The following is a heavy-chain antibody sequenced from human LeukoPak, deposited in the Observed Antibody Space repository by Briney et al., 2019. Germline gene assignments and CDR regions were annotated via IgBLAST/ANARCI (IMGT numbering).Heavy chain of an antibody. Sequence: GAPLRPSCAASGFFFGSYWMHCVRPVPGKGLVWVSRISSGGSRTAYADSVKGRFIISRDNTKNTLSPQMDSLRAEDTAVYYCARDLHWNQMDLWGLGTLVTVSS. CDR1: GFFFGSYW. D-gene: IGHD1-1*01. V-gene: IGHV3-74*01. CDR3: ARDLHWNQMDL. J-gene: IGHJ5*02. CDR2: ISSGGSRT.